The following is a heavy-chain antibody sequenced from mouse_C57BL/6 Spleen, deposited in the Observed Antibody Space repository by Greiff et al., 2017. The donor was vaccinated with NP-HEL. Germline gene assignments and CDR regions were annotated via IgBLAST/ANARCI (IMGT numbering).Heavy chain of an antibody. Sequence: EVKLQESGPGLVKPSQSLSLTCSVTGYSITSGYYWNWIRQFPGNQLEWMGYISYDGSNNYNPSLKNRISITRDTSKNQFFLKLNSVTTEDTAKYYRARAYESNDWFAYWGQGTLVTVSA. CDR1: GYSITSGYY. D-gene: IGHD2-5*01. V-gene: IGHV3-6*01. CDR2: ISYDGSN. J-gene: IGHJ3*01. CDR3: ARAYESNDWFAY.